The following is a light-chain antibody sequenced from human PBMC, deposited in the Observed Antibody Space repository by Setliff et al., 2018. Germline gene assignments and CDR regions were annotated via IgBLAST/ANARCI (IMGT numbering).Light chain of an antibody. CDR2: RNN. V-gene: IGLV1-44*01. Sequence: QSVLTQPPSASGTPGQRVTISCSGSSSNIGSNTVNWYQQLPGTAPKLIIYRNNQRPSGVPDRFSGSKSGTSASLAISGLQSEDEADYYCAAWDDSLNGYVFGTGTKVSV. CDR1: SSNIGSNT. J-gene: IGLJ1*01. CDR3: AAWDDSLNGYV.